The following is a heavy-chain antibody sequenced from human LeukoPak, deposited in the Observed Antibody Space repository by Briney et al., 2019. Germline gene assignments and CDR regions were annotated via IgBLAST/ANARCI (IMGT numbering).Heavy chain of an antibody. CDR1: GFTFSSYE. CDR2: ISSSGSTT. D-gene: IGHD3-22*01. CDR3: ASVFSYYYDSSRFDY. J-gene: IGHJ4*02. V-gene: IGHV3-48*03. Sequence: GRSLRLSCAASGFTFSSYEMNWVRQAPGKGLEWVSYISSSGSTTYYADSVKGRFTISRDNAKNSLYLQMNSLRAEDTAVYYCASVFSYYYDSSRFDYWGQGTLVTVSS.